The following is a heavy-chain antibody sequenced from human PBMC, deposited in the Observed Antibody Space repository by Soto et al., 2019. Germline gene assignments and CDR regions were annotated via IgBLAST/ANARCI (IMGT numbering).Heavy chain of an antibody. Sequence: GGSLRLSCAASGFTVSSNYMSWVRQAPGKGLEWVSVIYSGGSTYYADSVKGRFTISRDNSKNTLYLQMNSLRAEDTAVYYCVRDSVLRCPYYGMDVWGQGTTVTVYS. CDR1: GFTVSSNY. CDR2: IYSGGST. J-gene: IGHJ6*02. V-gene: IGHV3-53*01. D-gene: IGHD4-17*01. CDR3: VRDSVLRCPYYGMDV.